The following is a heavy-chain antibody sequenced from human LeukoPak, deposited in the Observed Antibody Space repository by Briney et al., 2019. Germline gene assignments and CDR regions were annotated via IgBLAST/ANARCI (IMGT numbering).Heavy chain of an antibody. CDR2: ISSSGSYI. J-gene: IGHJ4*02. D-gene: IGHD3-10*01. Sequence: SGGSLRLSCAASGFTFSNHGMNWVRQAPGKGLEWVSSISSSGSYIYYADSVKGRFTISRDNAKNSPYLQMNSLRAEDTAVYYCARDRVSMIRGVTAFDYWGQGTLVTVSS. CDR1: GFTFSNHG. V-gene: IGHV3-21*01. CDR3: ARDRVSMIRGVTAFDY.